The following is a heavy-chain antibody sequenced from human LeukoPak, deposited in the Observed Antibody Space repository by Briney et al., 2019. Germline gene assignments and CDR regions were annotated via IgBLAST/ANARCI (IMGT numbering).Heavy chain of an antibody. CDR2: INAGNGNT. Sequence: GASVKVSCKASGYTFTSYAMHWVRQAPGQRLEWMGWINAGNGNTKYSQKFQGRVTITRDTSANTAYMELSSLRSDDTAVYYCARGRVTRGVMIHYYGMDVWGKGTTVTVSS. J-gene: IGHJ6*04. V-gene: IGHV1-3*01. CDR3: ARGRVTRGVMIHYYGMDV. D-gene: IGHD3-10*01. CDR1: GYTFTSYA.